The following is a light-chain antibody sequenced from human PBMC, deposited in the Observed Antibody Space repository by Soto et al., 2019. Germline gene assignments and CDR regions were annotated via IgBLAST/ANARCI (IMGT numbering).Light chain of an antibody. Sequence: AIQMTQSPSSLSASVGDRVTITCRASQDIRSELGWYQQKPGKAPNLLIYTASTLQSGVPSRFSGSGSGTDFTLTISSLQPEDFATYYCIQDYNYPLTFGGGTQVDIK. CDR3: IQDYNYPLT. J-gene: IGKJ4*01. V-gene: IGKV1-6*01. CDR1: QDIRSE. CDR2: TAS.